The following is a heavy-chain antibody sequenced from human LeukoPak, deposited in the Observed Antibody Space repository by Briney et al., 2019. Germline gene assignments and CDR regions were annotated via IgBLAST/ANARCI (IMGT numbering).Heavy chain of an antibody. CDR1: GFTFSNYG. D-gene: IGHD6-13*01. J-gene: IGHJ4*02. CDR3: AREESSLVLGGLAY. CDR2: IQTDGNTK. Sequence: GGSLRLSCAASGFTFSNYGIHWVRQAPGKGPEWVTFIQTDGNTKYYADSVRGRFTISRDNSKNTVSLQMNSLRAEDTAVYYCAREESSLVLGGLAYWGQGTLVTVSS. V-gene: IGHV3-30*02.